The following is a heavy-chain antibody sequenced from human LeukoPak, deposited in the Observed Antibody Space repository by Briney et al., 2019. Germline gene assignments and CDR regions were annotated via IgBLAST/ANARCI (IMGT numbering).Heavy chain of an antibody. D-gene: IGHD3-10*01. CDR2: IKQDGSEK. CDR3: ARSLGGGNYYVNYDK. J-gene: IGHJ4*02. V-gene: IGHV3-7*03. Sequence: PGGSLRLSCAASGFTFSSYWMSWVRQAPGKGLEWVANIKQDGSEKYYVDSVKGRFTISRDNAKNSLYLQMNSLRAEDTAVYYCARSLGGGNYYVNYDKWGQGTLVTVSS. CDR1: GFTFSSYW.